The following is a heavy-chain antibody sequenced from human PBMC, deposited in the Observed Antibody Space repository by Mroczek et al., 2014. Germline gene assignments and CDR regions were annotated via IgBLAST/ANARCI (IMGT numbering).Heavy chain of an antibody. D-gene: IGHD3-22*01. J-gene: IGHJ4*02. CDR2: INPSDGSA. CDR1: GYTFTTYY. Sequence: SGAEVKKPGASVKLSCKASGYTFTTYYIHWVRQAPGQGLEWMGIINPSDGSATYAQKFQGRVTMTRDTSTSTVYMELSSLRSEDTTVYYCARDKVDSSGYCLDYWGQGTLVTVSS. CDR3: ARDKVDSSGYCLDY. V-gene: IGHV1-46*03.